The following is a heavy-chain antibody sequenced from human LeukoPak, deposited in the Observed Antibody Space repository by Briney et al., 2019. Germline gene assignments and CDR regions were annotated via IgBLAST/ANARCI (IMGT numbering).Heavy chain of an antibody. CDR2: ISGSGGST. Sequence: GGSLRLSCAASGFTFSSYAMSWVRQAPGKGLEWVSAISGSGGSTYYADSVKGRFTISRDNSKNTLYLQMNSLRAEDTAVYYCAKGIGITIFGVVPFDYWGQGTLVTVSS. J-gene: IGHJ4*02. D-gene: IGHD3-3*01. CDR3: AKGIGITIFGVVPFDY. V-gene: IGHV3-23*01. CDR1: GFTFSSYA.